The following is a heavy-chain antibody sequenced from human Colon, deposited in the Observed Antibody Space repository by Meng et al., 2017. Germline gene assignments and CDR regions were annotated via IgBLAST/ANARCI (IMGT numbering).Heavy chain of an antibody. Sequence: VQRQELGPRLVNPSGTLSLTCACSGDSISSGNGLTWVRQPPGKGLEWIGEIYPSGRTSSNPSLQGRVTILLDKSKNQFSLELNSVTAADTAIYFCARKRTSPGTLGFDYWGQGTLVTVSS. J-gene: IGHJ4*02. CDR3: ARKRTSPGTLGFDY. D-gene: IGHD6-13*01. CDR2: IYPSGRT. CDR1: GDSISSGNG. V-gene: IGHV4-4*02.